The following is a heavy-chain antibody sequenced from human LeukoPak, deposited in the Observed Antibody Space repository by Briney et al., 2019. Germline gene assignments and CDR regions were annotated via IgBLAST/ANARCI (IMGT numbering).Heavy chain of an antibody. D-gene: IGHD2-8*01. CDR3: ARTFRVLYGLDP. Sequence: SETLSLTCAVYGGSFSGYYWSWIRQPPGKGPEWIGEINHSGSTNYNPSLKSRVTISVDTSKNQFSLKLSSVTAADTAVYYCARTFRVLYGLDPWGQGTLVTVSS. CDR1: GGSFSGYY. V-gene: IGHV4-34*01. CDR2: INHSGST. J-gene: IGHJ5*02.